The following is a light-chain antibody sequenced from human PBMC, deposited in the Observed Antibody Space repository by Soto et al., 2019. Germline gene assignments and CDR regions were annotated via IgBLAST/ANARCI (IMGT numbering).Light chain of an antibody. CDR1: SCDVGGYNY. CDR3: SSYTTSGTAV. V-gene: IGLV2-8*01. CDR2: ENN. J-gene: IGLJ3*02. Sequence: QSALTQPPSASGAPGQRVAISCTGISCDVGGYNYVSWYQQHPGKAPKLMIYENNKRPSGVPDRFSGSKSATTASLTVSGLEDEDESEYHCSSYTTSGTAVFGGGTKVTVL.